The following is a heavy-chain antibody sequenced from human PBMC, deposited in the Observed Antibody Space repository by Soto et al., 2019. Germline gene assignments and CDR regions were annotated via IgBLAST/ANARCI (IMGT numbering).Heavy chain of an antibody. V-gene: IGHV1-69*06. CDR2: INPIFGTP. Sequence: GASVKVSCKASGGTFSSYAISWVRQAPGQGLEWMGGINPIFGTPHYAQKYQGRVTITADTFTNTAYMELTRLTSDDTAVYVCAREGRHFDYWGQGTLVTVSS. J-gene: IGHJ4*02. CDR1: GGTFSSYA. CDR3: AREGRHFDY.